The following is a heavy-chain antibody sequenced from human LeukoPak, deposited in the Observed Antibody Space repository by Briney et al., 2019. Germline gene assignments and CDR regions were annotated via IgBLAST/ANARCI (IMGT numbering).Heavy chain of an antibody. D-gene: IGHD5-24*01. CDR2: ITPSGGRT. V-gene: IGHV3-23*01. CDR1: GFTFSDYV. J-gene: IGHJ4*02. CDR3: AKVEMATNRRGWSDY. Sequence: GGSLRLSCVASGFTFSDYVMRWVRQAPGKGLEWVSDITPSGGRTYYADSVKGRFTISRDNSKNTLYLQMNSLRAEDTAVYYCAKVEMATNRRGWSDYWGQGTLVTVSS.